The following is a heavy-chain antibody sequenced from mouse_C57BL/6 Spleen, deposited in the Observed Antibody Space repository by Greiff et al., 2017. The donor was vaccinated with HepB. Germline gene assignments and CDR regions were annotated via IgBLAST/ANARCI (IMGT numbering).Heavy chain of an antibody. CDR2: IHPNSGST. J-gene: IGHJ4*01. CDR3: AREGLYYAMDY. V-gene: IGHV1-64*01. Sequence: QVQLQQPGAELVKPGASVKLSCKASGYTFTSYWMHWMKQRPGQGLEWIGMIHPNSGSTNYNEKFKSKATLTVDKSSSTAYMQLSSLTSEDSAVYYCAREGLYYAMDYWGQGTSVTVSS. CDR1: GYTFTSYW.